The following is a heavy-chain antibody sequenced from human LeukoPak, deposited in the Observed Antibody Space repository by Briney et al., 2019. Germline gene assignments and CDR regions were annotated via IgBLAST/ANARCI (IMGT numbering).Heavy chain of an antibody. CDR2: ISSSSSYI. CDR3: ARGSSGSNRDAFDI. V-gene: IGHV3-21*01. Sequence: GGSLRLSCAASGFTFSSYSMNWVRQAPGKGLEWVSSISSSSSYIYYADSVKGRFTISRDNAKNSLYLQMNSLRAEDTAVYYCARGSSGSNRDAFDIWGQGTMVTVSS. J-gene: IGHJ3*02. CDR1: GFTFSSYS. D-gene: IGHD6-19*01.